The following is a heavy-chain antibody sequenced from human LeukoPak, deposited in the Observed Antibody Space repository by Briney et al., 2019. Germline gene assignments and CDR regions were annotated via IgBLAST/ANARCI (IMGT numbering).Heavy chain of an antibody. D-gene: IGHD2-8*02. CDR1: GGSISSYY. CDR2: ISDIGSI. Sequence: RASETLSLTCTVSGGSISSYYWSWIRQPPGKGLEWIAYISDIGSINYNPSLKSRVTISLDTSKNQFSLKLSSVTAADTAICYCAGHHPRNTVDFWGQGTLVTVSS. J-gene: IGHJ4*02. CDR3: AGHHPRNTVDF. V-gene: IGHV4-59*08.